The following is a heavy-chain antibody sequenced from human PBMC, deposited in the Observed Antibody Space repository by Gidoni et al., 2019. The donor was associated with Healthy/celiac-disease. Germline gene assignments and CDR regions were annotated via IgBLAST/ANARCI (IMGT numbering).Heavy chain of an antibody. V-gene: IGHV3-48*01. Sequence: EVQLVEPGGGLVQPGGSRRLAGAASGFTFRSYSMNWVRQAPGRGLGWVSYLSSSSSTLSYADSVKGRFTISRDNAKNSLYLQMNSLRAEDPAVYYCARCYSGSYSRHYYYMDVWGKGTTVTVSS. CDR1: GFTFRSYS. CDR2: LSSSSSTL. D-gene: IGHD1-26*01. CDR3: ARCYSGSYSRHYYYMDV. J-gene: IGHJ6*03.